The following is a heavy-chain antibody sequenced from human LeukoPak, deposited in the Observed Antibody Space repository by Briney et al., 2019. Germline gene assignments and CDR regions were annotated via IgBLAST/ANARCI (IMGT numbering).Heavy chain of an antibody. J-gene: IGHJ4*02. CDR2: ISTTGSHM. CDR1: GFTFNTYS. V-gene: IGHV3-21*01. CDR3: ARERMRGWYDDY. D-gene: IGHD6-19*01. Sequence: GGSLRLSCAASGFTFNTYSMNWVRQAPGKGLEWVSSISTTGSHMYYQDSVKGRFTISRDNAKNSLFLQMNSLRVEDTAVYYCARERMRGWYDDYWGQGTLVTVSS.